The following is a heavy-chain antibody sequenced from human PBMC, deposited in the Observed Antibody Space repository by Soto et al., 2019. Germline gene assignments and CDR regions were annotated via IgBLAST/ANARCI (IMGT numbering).Heavy chain of an antibody. V-gene: IGHV2-5*01. CDR2: VYWNDER. D-gene: IGHD3-22*01. CDR1: GFSLTTTGVG. CDR3: AHYDSSGYFSHFDS. J-gene: IGHJ4*02. Sequence: QIALQESGPTVVKPTQTLTLTCTFSGFSLTTTGVGVGWIRHAPGKALEWLAMVYWNDERRYSPSLKSRLTITQDTSKNQVVLTMTSMDSVDTATYFCAHYDSSGYFSHFDSWGQGTLVTVSS.